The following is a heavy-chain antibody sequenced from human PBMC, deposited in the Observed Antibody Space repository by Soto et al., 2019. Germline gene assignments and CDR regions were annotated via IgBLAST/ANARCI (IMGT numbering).Heavy chain of an antibody. CDR2: INHSGST. CDR1: GGSFSGYY. J-gene: IGHJ5*02. V-gene: IGHV4-34*01. CDR3: AGLLIPTELTNWFDP. D-gene: IGHD3-22*01. Sequence: SETLSLTCAVYGGSFSGYYWSWIRQPPGKGLEWIGEINHSGSTNYNPSLKSRVTISVDTSKNQFSLKLSSVTAADTAVYYCAGLLIPTELTNWFDPWGQGTLVTVSS.